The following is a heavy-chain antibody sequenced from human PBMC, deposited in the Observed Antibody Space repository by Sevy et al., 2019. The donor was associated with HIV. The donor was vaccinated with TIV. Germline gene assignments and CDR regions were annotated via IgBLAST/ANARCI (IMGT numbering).Heavy chain of an antibody. CDR2: INPSGGST. Sequence: ASVKVSCKASGYTFTSYYMHWVRQAPGQGLEWMGIINPSGGSTSYAQKFQGRVTMTRDTSTGTVNMELSSLRSGDTAVYYCARDGGGGLVVITDAFDIWGQGTMVTVSS. CDR3: ARDGGGGLVVITDAFDI. CDR1: GYTFTSYY. J-gene: IGHJ3*02. V-gene: IGHV1-46*01. D-gene: IGHD3-22*01.